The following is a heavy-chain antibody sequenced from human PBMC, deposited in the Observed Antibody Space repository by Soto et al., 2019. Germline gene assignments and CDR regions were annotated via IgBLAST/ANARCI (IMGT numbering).Heavy chain of an antibody. D-gene: IGHD3-16*01. J-gene: IGHJ5*02. CDR1: GDTFISSI. CDR2: VIPIFGTS. V-gene: IGHV1-69*06. Sequence: QVKLVQSGAEVRKPGSSVKVSCKAFGDTFISSIINWVRQAPGHGLEWMGDVIPIFGTSNYADNFQGRVTITADKSTNTSYMELKSLTSEDTAVYYGATSPEAMFGGGGWLYPWGQGTLVTVSS. CDR3: ATSPEAMFGGGGWLYP.